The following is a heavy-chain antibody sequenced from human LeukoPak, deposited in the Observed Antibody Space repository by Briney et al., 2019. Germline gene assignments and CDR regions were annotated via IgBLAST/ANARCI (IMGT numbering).Heavy chain of an antibody. CDR1: GFTFSDYD. D-gene: IGHD1-1*01. CDR2: IGTAGDT. J-gene: IGHJ4*02. Sequence: QPGGSLRLSCAASGFTFSDYDMHWVRQATGKGLEWVSAIGTAGDTYYTGSVKGRFTISRENAKNSLYPQMNSLRAGDTAVYYCARVAKERVGGVYYFDYWGQGTLVTVSS. CDR3: ARVAKERVGGVYYFDY. V-gene: IGHV3-13*01.